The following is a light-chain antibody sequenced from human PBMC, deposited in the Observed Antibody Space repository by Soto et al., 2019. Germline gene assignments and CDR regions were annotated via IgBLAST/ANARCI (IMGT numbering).Light chain of an antibody. CDR3: QQYNNWPGT. CDR2: VAS. J-gene: IGKJ1*01. CDR1: QSVSSN. Sequence: EIVMTQSPATLSVSPGERATLSCRASQSVSSNLAWYQQQPGQAPRLLIYVASTRATGIPARFSGSGSGTEFTLTISSLQSEDFAVYYCQQYNNWPGTFGQGTKVEIK. V-gene: IGKV3-15*01.